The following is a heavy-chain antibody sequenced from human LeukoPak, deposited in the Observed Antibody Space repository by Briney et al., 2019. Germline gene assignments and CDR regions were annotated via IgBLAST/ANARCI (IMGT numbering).Heavy chain of an antibody. CDR1: GCTLSNYE. Sequence: PGGSLRLSCAASGCTLSNYEMNWVRQAPGKGLEWISYISSSGSLIYYSDSVKGRFTICRDNAKNSLYLHMNSLRAEDTAVYYCATVTVYGVWGKGTLVTVSS. V-gene: IGHV3-48*03. CDR2: ISSSGSLI. CDR3: ATVTVYGV. J-gene: IGHJ4*02. D-gene: IGHD2-8*01.